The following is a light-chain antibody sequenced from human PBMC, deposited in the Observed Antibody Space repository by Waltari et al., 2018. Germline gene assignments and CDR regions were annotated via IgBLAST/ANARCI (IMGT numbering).Light chain of an antibody. CDR1: NIEPKT. CDR3: QVWDTSSNVGV. CDR2: DDR. J-gene: IGLJ1*01. Sequence: SYVLTQPPSVSVAPGKTAQITCGGTNIEPKTVHWYQQKPGQAPGLVMFDDRDRPSGIPERFSDSNSGDTATLTISGVEAGDEADYYCQVWDTSSNVGVFGSGTQVTVL. V-gene: IGLV3-21*03.